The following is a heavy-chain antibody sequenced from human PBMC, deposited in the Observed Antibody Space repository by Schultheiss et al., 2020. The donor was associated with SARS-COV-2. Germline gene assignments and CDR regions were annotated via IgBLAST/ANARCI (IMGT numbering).Heavy chain of an antibody. CDR1: GFTFSSYA. CDR2: IYSGGST. V-gene: IGHV3-66*02. CDR3: ARDLTDYYGSGSYLDY. D-gene: IGHD3-10*01. J-gene: IGHJ4*02. Sequence: AGSLRLSCAASGFTFSSYAMSWVRQAPGKGLEWVSVIYSGGSTYYADSVKGRFTISRDNSKNTLYLQMNSLRAEDTAVYYCARDLTDYYGSGSYLDYWGQGTLVTVSS.